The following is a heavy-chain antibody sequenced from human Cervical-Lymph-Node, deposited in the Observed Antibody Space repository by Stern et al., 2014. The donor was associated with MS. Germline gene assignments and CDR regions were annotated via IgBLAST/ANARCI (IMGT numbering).Heavy chain of an antibody. Sequence: VQLEESGGGVVQPGRSLRLSCAASGFTFSSYGMHWVRQAPGKGLEGVAVISYDGSNKYYADSVKGRFTISRDNSKNTLYLQMNSLRAEDTAVYYCAKGGGSGWYYVYWGQGTLVTVSS. D-gene: IGHD6-19*01. CDR3: AKGGGSGWYYVY. J-gene: IGHJ4*02. V-gene: IGHV3-30*18. CDR1: GFTFSSYG. CDR2: ISYDGSNK.